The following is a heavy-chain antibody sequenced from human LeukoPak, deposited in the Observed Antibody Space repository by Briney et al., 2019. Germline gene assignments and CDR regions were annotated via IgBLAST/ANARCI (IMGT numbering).Heavy chain of an antibody. CDR1: GFTFGDYN. D-gene: IGHD3-10*01. Sequence: GGSLRLSCVASGFTFGDYNMHWVRHPPGKGLEWVANIRQDGGEKYYVDSVKGRFTISRDNAKNSLYLQMNSLRAEDTAVYYCARHPAGSYYVDYWGQGTLVTVSS. J-gene: IGHJ4*02. CDR2: IRQDGGEK. CDR3: ARHPAGSYYVDY. V-gene: IGHV3-7*01.